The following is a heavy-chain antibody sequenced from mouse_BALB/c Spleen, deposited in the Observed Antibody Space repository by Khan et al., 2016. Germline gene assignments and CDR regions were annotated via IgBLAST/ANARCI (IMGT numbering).Heavy chain of an antibody. J-gene: IGHJ1*01. D-gene: IGHD1-1*01. Sequence: QIQLVQSGPELKKPGKTVKISCKASGYTFTNYGMNWVKQAPGKGLKWMGWINTYSGESTYADDFKGRFAFSLETSANTASLQINNLKNEDTATDYCARYRYYYGSSRYFDVWGAGTTGTVSS. CDR2: INTYSGES. V-gene: IGHV9-3-1*01. CDR1: GYTFTNYG. CDR3: ARYRYYYGSSRYFDV.